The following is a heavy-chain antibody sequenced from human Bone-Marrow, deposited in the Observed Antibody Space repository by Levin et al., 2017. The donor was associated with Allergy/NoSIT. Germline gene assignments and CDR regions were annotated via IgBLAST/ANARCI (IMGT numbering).Heavy chain of an antibody. CDR1: GFTFSSYW. CDR2: TNQDGSDT. CDR3: ARDATRGGDFDF. Sequence: GGSLRLSCTASGFTFSSYWMAWVRQGPGKGLECVAKTNQDGSDTYYVDSVKGRFTISRDNAKNSLFLQMDSLRVEDTAVYYCARDATRGGDFDFWGQGALVTVSS. D-gene: IGHD2-2*01. V-gene: IGHV3-7*04. J-gene: IGHJ4*02.